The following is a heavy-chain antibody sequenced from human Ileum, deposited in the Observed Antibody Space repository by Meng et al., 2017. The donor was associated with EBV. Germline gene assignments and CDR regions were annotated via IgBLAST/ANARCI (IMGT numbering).Heavy chain of an antibody. J-gene: IGHJ4*02. Sequence: QLQLQGSGSGLVKPSETLSLPCAVSGGSISSGGYSWHWIRQPPGKGLQWIGYIYYSGSAYYNPSLKSRVTLSVDRSTNQFSLNLSSVTAADTAVYYCARGAYFDYWGQGTLVTVSS. V-gene: IGHV4-30-2*01. CDR2: IYYSGSA. CDR3: ARGAYFDY. CDR1: GGSISSGGYS.